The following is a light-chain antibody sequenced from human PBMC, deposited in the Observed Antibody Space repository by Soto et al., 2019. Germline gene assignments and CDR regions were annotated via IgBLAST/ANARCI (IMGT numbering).Light chain of an antibody. CDR3: QQLNSYPLT. CDR2: ATS. J-gene: IGKJ4*01. V-gene: IGKV1-9*01. CDR1: QIMIRH. Sequence: DIQMTQSPTSLSASIGDRVTITCRASQIMIRHLNWYQQKPGKAPKFLIYATSTLQSGVPSRFSGSGSGTDFTLTISSLQPEDFATYYCQQLNSYPLTFGGGTMV.